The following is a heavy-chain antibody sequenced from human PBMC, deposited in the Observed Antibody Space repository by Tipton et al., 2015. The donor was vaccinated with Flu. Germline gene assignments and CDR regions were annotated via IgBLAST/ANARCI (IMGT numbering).Heavy chain of an antibody. V-gene: IGHV4-59*01. CDR2: IYYSGST. Sequence: TLPLTCTVSGGSISSYYWSWIRQPPGKGLEWIGYIYYSGSTNYNPSLKSRVTISVDTSKNQFSLKLSSVTAADTAVYYCARGENDGAASSWFDPWGQGTLVTVSS. CDR3: ARGENDGAASSWFDP. CDR1: GGSISSYY. D-gene: IGHD6-13*01. J-gene: IGHJ5*02.